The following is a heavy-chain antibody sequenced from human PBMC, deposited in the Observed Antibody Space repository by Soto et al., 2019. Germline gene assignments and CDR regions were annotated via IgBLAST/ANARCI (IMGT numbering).Heavy chain of an antibody. CDR3: ARVYIAAAHSGKNWFAP. Sequence: ASVKVSCKASGGTFSSYAISWVRQAPGQGLEWMGGIIPIFGTANYAQKFQGRVTITADESTSTAYMELSSLRSEDTAVYYCARVYIAAAHSGKNWFAPWGQGTLVTVSS. CDR1: GGTFSSYA. CDR2: IIPIFGTA. V-gene: IGHV1-69*13. J-gene: IGHJ5*02. D-gene: IGHD6-13*01.